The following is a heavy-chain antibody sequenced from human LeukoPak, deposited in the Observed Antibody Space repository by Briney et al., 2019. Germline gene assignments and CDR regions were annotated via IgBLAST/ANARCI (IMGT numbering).Heavy chain of an antibody. V-gene: IGHV4-34*01. Sequence: PSETLSLTCAVYGGSFRGYYWSWIRQPPGKGLEWIGEINHSGSTNYNPSLKSRLTISVDTSKNQFSLKLSSVTAADTAVYYCARFNIAARPRTFDYWGQGTLVTVSS. CDR3: ARFNIAARPRTFDY. J-gene: IGHJ4*02. CDR1: GGSFRGYY. D-gene: IGHD6-6*01. CDR2: INHSGST.